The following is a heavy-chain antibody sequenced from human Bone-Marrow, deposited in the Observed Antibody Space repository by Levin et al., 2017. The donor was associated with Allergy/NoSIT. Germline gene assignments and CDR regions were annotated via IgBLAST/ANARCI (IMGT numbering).Heavy chain of an antibody. CDR1: GGSFSGYY. CDR3: NGGSGTSFDY. CDR2: INHSGST. D-gene: IGHD2-15*01. Sequence: PSETLSLTCAVYGGSFSGYYWSWIRQPPGKGLEWIGEINHSGSTNYNPSLKSRVTISVDTSKNQFSLKLSSVTAADTAVYYCNGGSGTSFDYWGQGTLVTVSS. J-gene: IGHJ4*02. V-gene: IGHV4-34*01.